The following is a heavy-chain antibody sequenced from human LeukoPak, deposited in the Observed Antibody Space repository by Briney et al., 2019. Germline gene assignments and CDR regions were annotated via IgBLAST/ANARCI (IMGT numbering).Heavy chain of an antibody. Sequence: GRSLRLSCAASGFTFSRHAMRWVRQAPGKGLEWVAVIWYDGSNKYYADSVKGRSTISRDNSNNTLYLQMNSLKTEDTAVYYCATLTVRGVINIWGQGTLVTVSS. CDR3: ATLTVRGVINI. CDR1: GFTFSRHA. J-gene: IGHJ4*02. D-gene: IGHD3-10*01. CDR2: IWYDGSNK. V-gene: IGHV3-33*01.